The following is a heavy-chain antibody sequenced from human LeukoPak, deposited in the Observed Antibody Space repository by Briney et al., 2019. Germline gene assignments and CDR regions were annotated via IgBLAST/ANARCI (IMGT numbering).Heavy chain of an antibody. CDR2: ISSSSSYI. V-gene: IGHV3-21*01. J-gene: IGHJ4*02. D-gene: IGHD3-22*01. Sequence: GGSLRLSCAASGFTFRSYWMSWVRQAPGKGLEWVSSISSSSSYIYYADSVKGRFTISRDNAKNSLYLQMNSLRAEDTAVYYCASEMLSYYYDSSGYYSYWGQGTLVTVSS. CDR1: GFTFRSYW. CDR3: ASEMLSYYYDSSGYYSY.